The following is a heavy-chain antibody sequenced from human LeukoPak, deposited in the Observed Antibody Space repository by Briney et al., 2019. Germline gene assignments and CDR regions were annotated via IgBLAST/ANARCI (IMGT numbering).Heavy chain of an antibody. D-gene: IGHD3-10*01. V-gene: IGHV4-39*07. CDR1: GGSISSSSYY. J-gene: IGHJ4*02. CDR2: IYYSGST. CDR3: ARNGKQKQTYYYGSGKNCYYFDY. Sequence: SETLSLTCTVSGGSISSSSYYWGWIRQPPGKGLEWIGSIYYSGSTYYNPSLKSRVTISVDTSKNQFSLKLSSVTAADTAVYYCARNGKQKQTYYYGSGKNCYYFDYWGQGTLVTVSS.